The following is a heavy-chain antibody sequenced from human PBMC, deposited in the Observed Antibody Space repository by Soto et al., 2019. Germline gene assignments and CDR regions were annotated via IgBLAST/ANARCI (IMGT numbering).Heavy chain of an antibody. J-gene: IGHJ4*02. Sequence: EVQLVESGGGLVQPGGSLRLSCSTSGFIFSSHWMHWVRQAPGKGLVWVSRIRGDGADANYADSVKGRFTISRDNAKSTLYLQVDSMRVDGTGIYFCASDLVLGSGSWGHWGQGALVTVSS. CDR3: ASDLVLGSGSWGH. CDR2: IRGDGADA. V-gene: IGHV3-74*01. D-gene: IGHD3-10*01. CDR1: GFIFSSHW.